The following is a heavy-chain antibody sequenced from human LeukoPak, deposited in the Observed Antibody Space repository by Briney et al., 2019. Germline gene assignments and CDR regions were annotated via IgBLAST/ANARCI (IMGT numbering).Heavy chain of an antibody. Sequence: GGSLRLSCAASGFTVSSNYMSWVRQAPGKGLEWVSVIYSGGSTYYADSVKGRFTISRDNSKNTLYLQMNSLRAEDTAVYYCARGPVVPAAIRAYYYYYYGMDVWGHGTTVTVSS. V-gene: IGHV3-53*01. J-gene: IGHJ6*02. D-gene: IGHD2-2*02. CDR3: ARGPVVPAAIRAYYYYYYGMDV. CDR1: GFTVSSNY. CDR2: IYSGGST.